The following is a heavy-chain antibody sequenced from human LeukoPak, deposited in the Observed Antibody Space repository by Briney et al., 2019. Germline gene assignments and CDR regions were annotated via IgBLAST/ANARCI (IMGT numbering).Heavy chain of an antibody. D-gene: IGHD5-18*01. CDR1: GYTFTSYG. Sequence: ASVKVSCKXSGYTFTSYGISWVRQAPGQGLEWMGWISAYNGNTNYSQKLQGRVTMTTDTSTSTAYMELRSLRSDDTAVYYCARVARYSYGINWFDPWGQGTLVTVSS. CDR3: ARVARYSYGINWFDP. V-gene: IGHV1-18*01. J-gene: IGHJ5*02. CDR2: ISAYNGNT.